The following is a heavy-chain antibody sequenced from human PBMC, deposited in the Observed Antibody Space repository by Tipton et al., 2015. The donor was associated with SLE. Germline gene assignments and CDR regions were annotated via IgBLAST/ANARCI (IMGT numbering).Heavy chain of an antibody. CDR2: IYYTGTT. Sequence: GLVKPSETLSLNCNVSGGSINSHYWSWIRQSPGKGLEWVGSIYYTGTTYYTPSLKSRVTISVDTSKNQFALRLRSVTAADTAVYYCARPDYCAGGTCYLDWGQGILVTVSS. CDR1: GGSINSHY. CDR3: ARPDYCAGGTCYLD. V-gene: IGHV4-39*06. J-gene: IGHJ4*02. D-gene: IGHD2-8*02.